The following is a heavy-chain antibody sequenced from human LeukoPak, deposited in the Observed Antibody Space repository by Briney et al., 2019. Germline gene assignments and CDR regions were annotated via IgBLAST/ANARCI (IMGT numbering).Heavy chain of an antibody. Sequence: GGSLRLSCAASGFTFSSYWMHWVRQAPGKGLVWVARITSDGSTTGYADSVKGRFTISRDNAKNSLYLQMNSLRAEDTAVYYCARAPVRFLEWLLHYYGMDVWGQGTTVTVSS. V-gene: IGHV3-74*01. CDR2: ITSDGSTT. CDR3: ARAPVRFLEWLLHYYGMDV. D-gene: IGHD3-3*01. J-gene: IGHJ6*02. CDR1: GFTFSSYW.